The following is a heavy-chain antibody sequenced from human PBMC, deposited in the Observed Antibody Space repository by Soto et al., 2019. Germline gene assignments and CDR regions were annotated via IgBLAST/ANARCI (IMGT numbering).Heavy chain of an antibody. CDR3: AKDRSTVTTGTMDV. D-gene: IGHD4-17*01. V-gene: IGHV3-30*18. Sequence: QVQLVESGGGVVQPGRSLRLSCAASGFTFSTYGMHWVRQAPGKGLEWVALTSYDGSNEYYVDSVKGRFTISRDTSKNTLYLQMNSLRAEDTAVYYCAKDRSTVTTGTMDVWGQGTTVTVSS. CDR1: GFTFSTYG. CDR2: TSYDGSNE. J-gene: IGHJ6*02.